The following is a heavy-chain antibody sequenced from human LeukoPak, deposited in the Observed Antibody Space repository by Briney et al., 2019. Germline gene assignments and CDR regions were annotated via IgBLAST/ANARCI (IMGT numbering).Heavy chain of an antibody. V-gene: IGHV4-59*13. CDR2: IYYSEST. Sequence: TSETLSLTCTVWGGSISRYYGSWMRHPPGEAREGIRYIYYSESTIFNRSLKSRVTISVDTSKTQFSLKQSSVTAADTPVYYCARGVRDVPYYYYYYTDVWGKGTTVTVSS. D-gene: IGHD3-10*01. CDR1: GGSISRYY. CDR3: ARGVRDVPYYYYYYTDV. J-gene: IGHJ6*03.